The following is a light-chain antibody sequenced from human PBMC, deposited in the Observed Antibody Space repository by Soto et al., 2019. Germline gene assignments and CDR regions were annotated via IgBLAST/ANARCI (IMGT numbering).Light chain of an antibody. J-gene: IGLJ2*01. Sequence: QSALTQPASVSGSPGQSITISCTGTSSDVGNYNLVSWYQQFPGKAPKLIIYEGSRRPSGVSNSFSGSKSGNTASLTISGLQAEDEADYYCCSYAGSFTFDVFGGGTALTVL. CDR1: SSDVGNYNL. CDR2: EGS. CDR3: CSYAGSFTFDV. V-gene: IGLV2-23*03.